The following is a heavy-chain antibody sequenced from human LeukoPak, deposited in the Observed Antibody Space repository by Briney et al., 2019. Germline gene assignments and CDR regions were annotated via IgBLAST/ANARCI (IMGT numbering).Heavy chain of an antibody. CDR2: MSNSGST. CDR3: ARRSQTTAGRGIDY. Sequence: SSETLSLTCTVSGASISSSSSFFWAWIRQPPGKGLEWIGTMSNSGSTYYNPSLKSRVTISGDTSKNQFSLKLSSVTAVDTAVFYCARRSQTTAGRGIDYWGQGTLVTVSS. V-gene: IGHV4-39*01. CDR1: GASISSSSSFF. D-gene: IGHD6-13*01. J-gene: IGHJ4*02.